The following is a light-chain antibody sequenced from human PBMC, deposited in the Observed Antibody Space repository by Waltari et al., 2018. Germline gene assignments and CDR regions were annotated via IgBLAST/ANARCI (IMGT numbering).Light chain of an antibody. CDR3: LFTYGGARV. CDR1: TGSVTSAHY. Sequence: QAVGTQEPSLPVSPGGPVTLTCGSSTGSVTSAHYPFWFQQKPGQAPRTLIYDTDNKHSGTPARFSGSLLGGKAALTLSGAQPEDEADYYCLFTYGGARVFGTGTKVTVL. V-gene: IGLV7-46*01. CDR2: DTD. J-gene: IGLJ1*01.